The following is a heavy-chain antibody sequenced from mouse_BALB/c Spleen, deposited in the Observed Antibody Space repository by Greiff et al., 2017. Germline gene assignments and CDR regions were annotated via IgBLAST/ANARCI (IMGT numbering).Heavy chain of an antibody. J-gene: IGHJ1*01. CDR2: IYPGSGST. CDR3: TRGVTTKWYFDV. V-gene: IGHV1S22*01. CDR1: GYTFTSYW. D-gene: IGHD2-2*01. Sequence: LQQPGSELVRPGASVKLSCKASGYTFTSYWMHWVKQRPGQGLEWIGNIYPGSGSTNYDEKFKSKATLTVDTSSSTAYMQLSSLTSEDSAVYYCTRGVTTKWYFDVWGAGTTVTVSS.